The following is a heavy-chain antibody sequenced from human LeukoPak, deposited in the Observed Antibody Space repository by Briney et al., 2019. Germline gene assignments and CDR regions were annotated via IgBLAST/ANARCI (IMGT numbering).Heavy chain of an antibody. D-gene: IGHD1-20*01. Sequence: GGSLRLSCVASGFSFSSSSMNWVRQAPGKGLEWVSSITSSSHQIHYADSVKGRFTISRDNAKNSLYLQMNSLRAEDTAVYYCAKTGNYNWNGFDYWGQGTLVTVSS. V-gene: IGHV3-21*04. CDR2: ITSSSHQI. CDR1: GFSFSSSS. J-gene: IGHJ4*02. CDR3: AKTGNYNWNGFDY.